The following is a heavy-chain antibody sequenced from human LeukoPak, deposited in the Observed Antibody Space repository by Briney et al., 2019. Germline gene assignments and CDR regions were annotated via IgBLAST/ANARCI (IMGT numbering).Heavy chain of an antibody. J-gene: IGHJ6*04. V-gene: IGHV3-7*03. CDR2: IKEDGSEK. CDR1: GFIFSSYW. D-gene: IGHD2-2*01. CDR3: ARRALRYCSSTSCPAQYYGVDV. Sequence: GGSLRLSCAASGFIFSSYWMSWVRQDPGKGLEWVANIKEDGSEKYYVDSVKGRFTISRDNAKNSLYLQTNSLRAEDTAVYYCARRALRYCSSTSCPAQYYGVDVWGKGPTVTVSS.